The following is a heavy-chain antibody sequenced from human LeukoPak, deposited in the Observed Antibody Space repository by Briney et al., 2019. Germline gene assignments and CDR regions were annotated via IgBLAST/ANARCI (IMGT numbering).Heavy chain of an antibody. CDR3: ARQGSGYYYEDDAFDI. V-gene: IGHV5-51*01. Sequence: GASLKISCKGSGYSFTSYWIGWVRQMPGKGLEWMGIIYPGDSDTRYSPSFQGQVTISADKSISTAYLQWSSLKASDTAMYYCARQGSGYYYEDDAFDIWGQGTMVTVSS. CDR1: GYSFTSYW. D-gene: IGHD3-22*01. J-gene: IGHJ3*02. CDR2: IYPGDSDT.